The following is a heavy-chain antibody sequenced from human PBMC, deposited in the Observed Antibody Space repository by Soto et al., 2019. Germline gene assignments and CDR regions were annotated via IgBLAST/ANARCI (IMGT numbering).Heavy chain of an antibody. CDR1: GYSITSYW. V-gene: IGHV5-51*01. Sequence: LGESLKISCQASGYSITSYWIAWVRQMPGQGLEWMGIIFPDDSDTRYSPSFQGQVTISADKSISTAYVQWSSLKASDTAMYYCTRGGVATRTFDYWGQGTLVTVSS. CDR3: TRGGVATRTFDY. CDR2: IFPDDSDT. D-gene: IGHD3-3*01. J-gene: IGHJ4*02.